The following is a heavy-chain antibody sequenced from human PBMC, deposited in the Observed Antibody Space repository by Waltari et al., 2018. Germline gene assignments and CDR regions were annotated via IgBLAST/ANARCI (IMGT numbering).Heavy chain of an antibody. CDR2: IYYSGST. J-gene: IGHJ4*02. Sequence: QVQLQESGPGLVKPSETLSLTCTVSGGSISSYYWSWIRQPPGKGLEWIGYIYYSGSTNYNPSLKSRVTISVDTSKNQFSLKLSSVTAADTAVYYCARAEWELPFDYWGQGTLVTVSS. D-gene: IGHD1-26*01. V-gene: IGHV4-59*01. CDR1: GGSISSYY. CDR3: ARAEWELPFDY.